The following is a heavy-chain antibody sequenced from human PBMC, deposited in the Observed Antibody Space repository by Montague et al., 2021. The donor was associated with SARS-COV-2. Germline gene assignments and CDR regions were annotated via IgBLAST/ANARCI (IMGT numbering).Heavy chain of an antibody. Sequence: SETLSLTCAVYGGSFSGYYWSWIRQPPGKGLEWIGEINHSGSTKYNPSLKNRVTISVDTSKNQFSLKLSSVTAADTAVYYCARGSVDIVVVVAATPLYFDDWGQGTLVTVSS. CDR3: ARGSVDIVVVVAATPLYFDD. D-gene: IGHD2-15*01. CDR2: INHSGST. V-gene: IGHV4-34*01. CDR1: GGSFSGYY. J-gene: IGHJ4*02.